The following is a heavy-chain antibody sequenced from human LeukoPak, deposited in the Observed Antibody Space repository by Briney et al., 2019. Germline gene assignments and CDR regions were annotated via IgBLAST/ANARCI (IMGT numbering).Heavy chain of an antibody. CDR2: INPNSGGT. D-gene: IGHD2-15*01. V-gene: IGHV1-2*02. Sequence: ASVKVSCKASGYTFTGYYMHWVRQAPGQGLEWMGWINPNSGGTSYAQKFQGRVTMTRDTSISTAYMELSRLRPDDTAVYYCARDRFCSGGSCYYYGMDVWGQGTTVTVSS. J-gene: IGHJ6*02. CDR1: GYTFTGYY. CDR3: ARDRFCSGGSCYYYGMDV.